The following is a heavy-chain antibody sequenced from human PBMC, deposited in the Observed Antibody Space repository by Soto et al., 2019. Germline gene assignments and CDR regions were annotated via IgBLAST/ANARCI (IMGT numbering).Heavy chain of an antibody. CDR1: GGSFSGYY. J-gene: IGHJ5*01. D-gene: IGHD1-1*01. Sequence: SDTLSLTCAVYGGSFSGYYWNWLRQPPGKGLEWIGEINYGGSTNYNPSLKSRVTMSVDTSKNQFSLNLTSVTAADTAVYFCARGTRLVGTTENWFDSWGQGTLVTVSS. CDR3: ARGTRLVGTTENWFDS. CDR2: INYGGST. V-gene: IGHV4-34*01.